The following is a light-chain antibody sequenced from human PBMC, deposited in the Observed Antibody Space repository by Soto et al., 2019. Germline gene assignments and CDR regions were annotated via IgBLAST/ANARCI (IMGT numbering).Light chain of an antibody. CDR3: CSYAGSSPSRWV. Sequence: QSALTQPASVSGSPGQSITISCTGTSSDVGSYNLVSWYQQHPGKAPKLMIYEVSKRPSGVSNRFSGSKSGNTASLTISGLQAEDDAAYYCCSYAGSSPSRWVFGGGTKLTVL. CDR1: SSDVGSYNL. CDR2: EVS. J-gene: IGLJ3*02. V-gene: IGLV2-23*02.